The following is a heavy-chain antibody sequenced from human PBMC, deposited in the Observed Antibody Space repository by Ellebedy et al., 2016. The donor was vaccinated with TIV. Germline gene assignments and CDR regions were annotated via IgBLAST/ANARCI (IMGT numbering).Heavy chain of an antibody. Sequence: GESLKISXAASGFTFSSYAMSWVRQAPGKGLEWVSAISGSGGSTYYADSVKGRFTISRDNSKNTLYLQMNSLRAEDTAVYYCASSSGSYLYYYYGMDVWGQGTTVTVSS. CDR1: GFTFSSYA. D-gene: IGHD3-10*01. CDR2: ISGSGGST. CDR3: ASSSGSYLYYYYGMDV. V-gene: IGHV3-23*01. J-gene: IGHJ6*02.